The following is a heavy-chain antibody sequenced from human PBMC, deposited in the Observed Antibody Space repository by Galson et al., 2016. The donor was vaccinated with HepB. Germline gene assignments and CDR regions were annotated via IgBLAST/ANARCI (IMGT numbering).Heavy chain of an antibody. CDR2: INECGSRI. CDR1: GFTFSSFW. CDR3: VMDFSGREDY. V-gene: IGHV3-74*01. Sequence: SLRLSCAASGFTFSSFWMHWVRQVPGKGLVWVSRINECGSRIDYADSVKGRFTISRDNAKNTLYLQINSLRAEDTALYYCVMDFSGREDYWGQGTLVTVSS. J-gene: IGHJ4*02. D-gene: IGHD2-2*03.